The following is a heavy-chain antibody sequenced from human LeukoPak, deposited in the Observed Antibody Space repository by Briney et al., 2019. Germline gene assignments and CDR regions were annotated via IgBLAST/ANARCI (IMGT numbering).Heavy chain of an antibody. J-gene: IGHJ4*02. V-gene: IGHV1-2*02. CDR3: ARGSGGTVIRGVIGH. D-gene: IGHD3-10*01. CDR2: INPNSGGT. CDR1: GYTFPGFY. Sequence: ASVKVSCKASGYTFPGFYMHWVRQAPGQGLEWMGSINPNSGGTNYAQKFQGRVTMTRDTSITTAYMEQSSLRYDDTAVYFCARGSGGTVIRGVIGHWGQGTLVTVSS.